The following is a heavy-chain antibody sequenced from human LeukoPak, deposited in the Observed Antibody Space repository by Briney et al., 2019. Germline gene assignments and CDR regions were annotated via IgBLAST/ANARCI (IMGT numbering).Heavy chain of an antibody. D-gene: IGHD2-2*01. CDR3: ARDRCTSTRCQQYFQY. Sequence: ASVKVSCKASGYTFTAYYVHWVRQAPGQGLEWMGWISPNSGGTNYAQKFQGRVTMTRDTSITTAYMELSGLRSDDTAVYYCARDRCTSTRCQQYFQYWGQGSLVTVSS. CDR2: ISPNSGGT. CDR1: GYTFTAYY. V-gene: IGHV1-2*02. J-gene: IGHJ1*01.